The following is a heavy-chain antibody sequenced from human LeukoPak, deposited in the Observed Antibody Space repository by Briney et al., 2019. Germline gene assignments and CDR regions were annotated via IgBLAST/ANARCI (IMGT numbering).Heavy chain of an antibody. Sequence: SETLSLTCAVYGGSFSGYYWSWIRQPPGKGLEWIGEINHSGSTNYNPSLKSRVTISVDTSKNQFSLKLSPVTAADTAVYYCARGVDDARAGTPPFDLWGRGTLVTVSS. D-gene: IGHD1-1*01. CDR3: ARGVDDARAGTPPFDL. V-gene: IGHV4-34*01. CDR2: INHSGST. J-gene: IGHJ2*01. CDR1: GGSFSGYY.